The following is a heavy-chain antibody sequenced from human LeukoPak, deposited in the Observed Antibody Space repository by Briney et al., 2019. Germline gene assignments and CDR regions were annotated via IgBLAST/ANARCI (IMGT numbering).Heavy chain of an antibody. CDR3: AREGWLQRKIYYGMDV. J-gene: IGHJ6*02. Sequence: GGSLRLSCAASGFTVSSNYMSWVRQAPGKGLEWVSVIYSGGSTYYADSVKGQFTISRDNSKNTLYLQMNSLRAEDTAVYYCAREGWLQRKIYYGMDVWGQGTTVTVSS. V-gene: IGHV3-53*01. CDR2: IYSGGST. CDR1: GFTVSSNY. D-gene: IGHD5-24*01.